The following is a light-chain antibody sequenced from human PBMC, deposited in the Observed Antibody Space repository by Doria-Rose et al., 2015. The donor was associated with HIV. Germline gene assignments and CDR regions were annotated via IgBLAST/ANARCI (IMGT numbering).Light chain of an antibody. CDR3: HQYGTWWT. CDR1: QSFSSTY. V-gene: IGKV3-20*01. J-gene: IGKJ1*01. CDR2: DGS. Sequence: TQSPGTLSLSPGERATLSCRASQSFSSTYLAWYQQKPGQAPSLLIYDGSTRATAIQDRFSARGSGTDFPLTINRLEPEDFALYYCHQYGTWWTFGQGTKVE.